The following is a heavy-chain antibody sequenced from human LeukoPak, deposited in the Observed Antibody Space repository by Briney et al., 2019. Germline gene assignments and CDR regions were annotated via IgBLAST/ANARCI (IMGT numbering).Heavy chain of an antibody. CDR1: GYSISSGYY. J-gene: IGHJ4*02. V-gene: IGHV4-38-2*01. CDR3: ARSPERWLQLLIDY. Sequence: SETLSLTCAVSGYSISSGYYCGWIRQPPGKGLEWIGSIYHSGSTYYNPSLKSRVTISVDTSKNQFSLKLSSVTAADTAVYYCARSPERWLQLLIDYWGQGTLVTVSS. D-gene: IGHD5-24*01. CDR2: IYHSGST.